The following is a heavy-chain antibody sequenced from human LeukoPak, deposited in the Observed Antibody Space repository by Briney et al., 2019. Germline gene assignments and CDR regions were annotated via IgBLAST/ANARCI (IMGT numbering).Heavy chain of an antibody. CDR1: GGSVSSGSYY. V-gene: IGHV4-61*01. CDR3: AREIGYCSGGSCYYYGMDV. J-gene: IGHJ6*02. CDR2: IYYSGST. Sequence: PSETLSLTCTVSGGSVSSGSYYWSWIRQPPGKGLEWIAYIYYSGSTNYNPSLKNRVTISVDTSKNQFSLKLSSVTAADTAVYYCAREIGYCSGGSCYYYGMDVWGQGTTVTVSS. D-gene: IGHD2-15*01.